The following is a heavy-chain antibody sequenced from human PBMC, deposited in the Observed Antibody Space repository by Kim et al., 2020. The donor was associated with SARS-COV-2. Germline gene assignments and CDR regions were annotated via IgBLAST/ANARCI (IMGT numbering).Heavy chain of an antibody. D-gene: IGHD6-13*01. V-gene: IGHV3-23*01. Sequence: GGSLRLSCAASGFTFSTYAMSWVRQAPGKGLEWVSVISAGSGNTYYADSVKGRFTISRDNSKNTLYLQMNSLKVEDTAVYYCAKRLMYTTTWYYFDYWGQGTLVTVSS. CDR2: ISAGSGNT. CDR1: GFTFSTYA. J-gene: IGHJ4*02. CDR3: AKRLMYTTTWYYFDY.